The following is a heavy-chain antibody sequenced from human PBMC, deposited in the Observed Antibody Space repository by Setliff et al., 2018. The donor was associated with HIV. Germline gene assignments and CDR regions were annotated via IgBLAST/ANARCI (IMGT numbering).Heavy chain of an antibody. CDR2: IYHSGST. J-gene: IGHJ6*03. CDR3: ARGAPIGVRNYMDV. Sequence: PSETLSLTCAVSSDSISSNNWWSWVRQPPGRGLEWIGQIYHSGSTNYKSSLKSRVTISVDKSKNLFSLRLTSVTAADTALYYCARGAPIGVRNYMDVWGNGTTVTVS. CDR1: SDSISSNNW. V-gene: IGHV4-4*02. D-gene: IGHD3-10*01.